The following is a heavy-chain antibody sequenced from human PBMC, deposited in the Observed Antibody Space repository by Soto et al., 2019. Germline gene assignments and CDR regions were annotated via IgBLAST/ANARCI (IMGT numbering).Heavy chain of an antibody. CDR2: IYHSGST. CDR3: ARDMGLRFLEWLLNY. D-gene: IGHD3-3*01. J-gene: IGHJ4*02. CDR1: GGSISSSNW. Sequence: SETLSLTCAVSGGSISSSNWWSWVRQPPGKGLEWIGEIYHSGSTNYNPSLKSRVTISVDKSKNQFSLKLSSVTAADTAVYYCARDMGLRFLEWLLNYWGQGTLVTVSS. V-gene: IGHV4-4*02.